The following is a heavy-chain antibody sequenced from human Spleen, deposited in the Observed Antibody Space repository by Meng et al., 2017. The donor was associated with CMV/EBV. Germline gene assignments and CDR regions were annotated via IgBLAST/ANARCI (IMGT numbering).Heavy chain of an antibody. V-gene: IGHV3-15*01. Sequence: GGSLRLSCAASGFTVSSNYMSWVRQAPGKGLEWVGRIKSKTDGGTTDYAAPVKGRFTISRDDSKNTLYLQMNSLKTEDTAVYYCTTDSDYSLDYYYYYGMDVWGQGTTVTVSS. D-gene: IGHD4-11*01. CDR1: GFTVSSNY. J-gene: IGHJ6*02. CDR3: TTDSDYSLDYYYYYGMDV. CDR2: IKSKTDGGTT.